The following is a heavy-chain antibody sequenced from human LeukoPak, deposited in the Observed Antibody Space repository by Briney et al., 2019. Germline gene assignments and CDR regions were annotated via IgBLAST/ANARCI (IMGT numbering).Heavy chain of an antibody. D-gene: IGHD3-22*01. Sequence: SETLSLTCAVSAASISNYYWIWIRQAPGKGLEWIGYISTSGSTNYHPSLKSRVSISLNTSKNRFSLILNFVTTADTAVYYCASPRSGYRYTFDYWGQGALVTVSS. V-gene: IGHV4-4*09. CDR1: AASISNYY. CDR2: ISTSGST. J-gene: IGHJ4*02. CDR3: ASPRSGYRYTFDY.